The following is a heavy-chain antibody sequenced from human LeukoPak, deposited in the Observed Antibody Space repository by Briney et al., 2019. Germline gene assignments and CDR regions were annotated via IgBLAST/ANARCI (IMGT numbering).Heavy chain of an antibody. V-gene: IGHV4-4*02. D-gene: IGHD3-22*01. Sequence: SETLSLTCAVSGGSISNNNWWSWVRQPPGKGLEWIGEIYHSGSTNYNPSLKSRVTISVDKSKNQFSLKLTSVTAADTAVYYCATYYDGSGYYLDYWGQGALAAVSS. CDR2: IYHSGST. CDR1: GGSISNNNW. J-gene: IGHJ4*02. CDR3: ATYYDGSGYYLDY.